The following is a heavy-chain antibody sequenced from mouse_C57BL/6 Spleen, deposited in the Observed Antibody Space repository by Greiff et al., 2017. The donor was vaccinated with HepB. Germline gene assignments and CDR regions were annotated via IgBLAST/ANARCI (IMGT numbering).Heavy chain of an antibody. CDR2: ISDGGSYT. V-gene: IGHV5-4*01. CDR1: GFTFSSYA. D-gene: IGHD1-1*01. J-gene: IGHJ1*03. Sequence: EVKLVESGGGLVKPGGSLKLSCAASGFTFSSYAMSWVRQTPEKRLEWVATISDGGSYTYYPDNVKGRFTISRDNAKNNLYLQMSHLKSEDTAMYYCAREVYYGSSYGWYFDVWGTGTTVTVSS. CDR3: AREVYYGSSYGWYFDV.